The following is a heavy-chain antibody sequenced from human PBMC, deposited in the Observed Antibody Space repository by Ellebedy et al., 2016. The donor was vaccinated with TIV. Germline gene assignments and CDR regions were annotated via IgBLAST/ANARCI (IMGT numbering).Heavy chain of an antibody. CDR2: INPSGGST. V-gene: IGHV1-46*04. CDR3: TRLGAGPQNKNPYV. CDR1: GYTFTSYY. J-gene: IGHJ4*02. Sequence: AASVKVSCKASGYTFTSYYMHWVRQAPGQGLEWMGIINPSGGSTSYAQKLQGRVTMTRDTSKNQFSLKLSSVTAADTAVYYCTRLGAGPQNKNPYVWGQGTLVTVSS. D-gene: IGHD1-14*01.